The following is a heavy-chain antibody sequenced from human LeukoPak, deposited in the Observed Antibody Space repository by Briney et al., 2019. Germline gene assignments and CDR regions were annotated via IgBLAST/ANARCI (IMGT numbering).Heavy chain of an antibody. D-gene: IGHD6-19*01. CDR2: IYSGGST. CDR3: ARGGASGWSGSFDY. V-gene: IGHV3-53*01. Sequence: GGSLRLSCAASGFTVSSNYMSWVRQAPGKGLEWVSVIYSGGSTYYADSVKGRFAISRDNSKNTLYLQMNSLGAEDTAVYYCARGGASGWSGSFDYWGQGTLVTVSS. J-gene: IGHJ4*02. CDR1: GFTVSSNY.